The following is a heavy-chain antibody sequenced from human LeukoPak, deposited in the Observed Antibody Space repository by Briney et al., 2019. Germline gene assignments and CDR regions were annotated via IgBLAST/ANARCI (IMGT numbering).Heavy chain of an antibody. CDR2: IYPRDSDT. CDR3: VRQGHLREFGF. V-gene: IGHV5-51*01. Sequence: GESLKISCQGSGYSFTTFWIGWVRQMPGKGLEWMGIIYPRDSDTRYSPSFQGRVTISADKSTNTAYVQWSSLQASDTAIYYYVRQGHLREFGFWGEGTLVTVSS. J-gene: IGHJ4*01. CDR1: GYSFTTFW.